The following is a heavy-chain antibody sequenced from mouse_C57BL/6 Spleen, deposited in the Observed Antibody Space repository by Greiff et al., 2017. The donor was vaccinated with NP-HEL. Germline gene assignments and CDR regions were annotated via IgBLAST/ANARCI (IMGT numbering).Heavy chain of an antibody. CDR1: GYAFSSSW. CDR3: AREEDFYYFDY. V-gene: IGHV1-82*01. CDR2: IYPGDGDT. J-gene: IGHJ2*01. Sequence: QVQLKESGPELVKPGASVKISCKASGYAFSSSWMNWVKQRPGKGLEWIGRIYPGDGDTNYNGKFKGKATLTAAKSSSTAYMQLSSLTSEDSAVYFCAREEDFYYFDYWGQGTTLTVSS.